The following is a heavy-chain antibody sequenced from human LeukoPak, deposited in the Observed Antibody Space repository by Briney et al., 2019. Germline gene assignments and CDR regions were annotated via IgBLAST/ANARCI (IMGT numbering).Heavy chain of an antibody. V-gene: IGHV3-48*01. CDR1: GFTFSSYS. CDR3: ARDRFAYCSSTSCFDAFDI. D-gene: IGHD2-2*01. Sequence: GGSLRLSCAASGFTFSSYSTNWVRQAPGKGLEWVSYISSNSSTIYYADSVKGRFTISRDNAKNSLYLQMNSLRAEDTAVYYCARDRFAYCSSTSCFDAFDIWGQGTMVTVSS. CDR2: ISSNSSTI. J-gene: IGHJ3*02.